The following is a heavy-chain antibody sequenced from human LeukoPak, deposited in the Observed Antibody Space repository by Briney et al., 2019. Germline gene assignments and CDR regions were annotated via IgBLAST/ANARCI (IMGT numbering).Heavy chain of an antibody. CDR2: ISGGGDAT. J-gene: IGHJ6*03. CDR1: DFSFITYA. D-gene: IGHD3-22*01. Sequence: GGSLRLSCAASDFSFITYAMSWVRQAPGKGLEWVSTISGGGDATYYADSVKGRFTISRDNAKKSLYLQMNSLRAEDTAVYYCTSYYYDDNYFYYMDVWGNGTTVTVSS. V-gene: IGHV3-23*01. CDR3: TSYYYDDNYFYYMDV.